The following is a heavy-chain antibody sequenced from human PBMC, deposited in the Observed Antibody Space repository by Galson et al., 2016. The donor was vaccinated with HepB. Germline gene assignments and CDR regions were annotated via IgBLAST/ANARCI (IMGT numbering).Heavy chain of an antibody. CDR2: ISASGSAT. CDR3: AKDALLHWGSPTDC. D-gene: IGHD3-16*01. V-gene: IGHV3-23*01. J-gene: IGHJ4*02. Sequence: SLRLSCAASGFSFNNYGISWVRQTSGTRLEWVSGISASGSATRYADSVKGRFTLSRDDPKNTLYLQMNSLRAEDTAVYYCAKDALLHWGSPTDCWGQGTLVTVSS. CDR1: GFSFNNYG.